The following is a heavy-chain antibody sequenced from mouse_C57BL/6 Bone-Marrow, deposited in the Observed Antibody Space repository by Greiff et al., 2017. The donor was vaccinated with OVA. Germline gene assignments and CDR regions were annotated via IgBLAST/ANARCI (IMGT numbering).Heavy chain of an antibody. CDR2: IYPGDSGT. CDR3: TRRDYDHYAMDY. Sequence: VQLKESGTVLVRPGASVKMSCKTSGCTFTSYWMHWVKQRPGQGLEWIGAIYPGDSGTSYNQQFKGKAKLTAVTSASTAYLELSSLTNEDSAVYYCTRRDYDHYAMDYWGQGTSVTVSS. V-gene: IGHV1-5*01. D-gene: IGHD2-4*01. CDR1: GCTFTSYW. J-gene: IGHJ4*01.